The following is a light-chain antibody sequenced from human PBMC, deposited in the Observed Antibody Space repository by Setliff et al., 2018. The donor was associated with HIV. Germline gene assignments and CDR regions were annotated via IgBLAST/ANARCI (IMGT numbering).Light chain of an antibody. CDR2: EVS. CDR3: SSYISSSTL. Sequence: QSALAQPASVSGSPGQSITISCTGTSSDVGGYNFVSWYQQHPGKAPKLIIYEVSNRPSGVSNRFSGSKSGNTASPTISGLQAEDEADYYCSSYISSSTLFGTGTKVTVL. J-gene: IGLJ1*01. V-gene: IGLV2-14*01. CDR1: SSDVGGYNF.